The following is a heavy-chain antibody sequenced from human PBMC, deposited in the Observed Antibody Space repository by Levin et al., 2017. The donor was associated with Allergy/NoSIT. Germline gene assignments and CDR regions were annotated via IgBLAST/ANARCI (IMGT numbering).Heavy chain of an antibody. D-gene: IGHD6-13*01. CDR3: ARDRNAGIAYNWLGF. CDR1: GFTFSNYW. CDR2: VNSDGSGT. V-gene: IGHV3-74*01. Sequence: GGSLRLSCAASGFTFSNYWMHWVRQAPGRGLVWVSRVNSDGSGTDYADSVKGRFTISRDNTKNTAYLQRNSLRAEDTAVYYCARDRNAGIAYNWLGFWGQGILVTVYS. J-gene: IGHJ5*01.